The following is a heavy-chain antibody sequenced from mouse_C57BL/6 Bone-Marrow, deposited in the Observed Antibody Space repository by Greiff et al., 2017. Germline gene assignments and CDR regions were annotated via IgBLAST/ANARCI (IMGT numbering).Heavy chain of an antibody. CDR1: GYTFTDYN. D-gene: IGHD1-1*01. Sequence: VQLKQSGPELVKPGASVKMSCKASGYTFTDYNMHWVKQSHGKSLEWIGYINPNNGGTSYNQKFKGKATLTVNKSSSTAYMELRSLTSEDSAVYYCARRYYGSSPYFDYWGQGTTLTVSS. CDR3: ARRYYGSSPYFDY. J-gene: IGHJ2*01. V-gene: IGHV1-22*01. CDR2: INPNNGGT.